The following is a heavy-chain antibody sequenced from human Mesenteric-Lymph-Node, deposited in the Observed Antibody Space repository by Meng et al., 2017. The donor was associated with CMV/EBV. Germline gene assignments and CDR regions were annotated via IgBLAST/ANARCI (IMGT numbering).Heavy chain of an antibody. Sequence: FAFSSYAMHWVRQGPGQGLEWVAVISYNGSNKYYADSVKGRFTISRNNSKNTLYLQMNSLRAEDAAVYYCAKAMIMFGGVIVSGFDYWGQGILVTVSS. CDR1: FAFSSYA. CDR2: ISYNGSNK. V-gene: IGHV3-30-3*02. CDR3: AKAMIMFGGVIVSGFDY. J-gene: IGHJ4*02. D-gene: IGHD3-16*02.